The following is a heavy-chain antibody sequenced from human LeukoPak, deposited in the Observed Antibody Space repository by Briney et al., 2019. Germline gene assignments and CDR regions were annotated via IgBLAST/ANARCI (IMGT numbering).Heavy chain of an antibody. D-gene: IGHD1-26*01. CDR1: GFTFSSYW. V-gene: IGHV3-7*01. J-gene: IGHJ4*02. Sequence: GGSLRLSCAASGFTFSSYWMSWVRQAPGKGLEWVANIKQDGSEKYYVDSVKGRFTISRDNAKNSLYLQMNSLRAEDTAVYYCARDVGAIWELGAGIGYWGQGTLVTVSS. CDR3: ARDVGAIWELGAGIGY. CDR2: IKQDGSEK.